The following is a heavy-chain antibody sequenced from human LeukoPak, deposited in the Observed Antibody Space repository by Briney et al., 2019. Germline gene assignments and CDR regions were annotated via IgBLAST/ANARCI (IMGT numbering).Heavy chain of an antibody. CDR3: AKGGAKDYYDSSGGHYFDY. V-gene: IGHV3-30*02. CDR2: IRYGGSNK. J-gene: IGHJ4*02. D-gene: IGHD3-22*01. CDR1: GFTFSSYG. Sequence: GSLRLSCAASGFTFSSYGMHWVRQAPGKGLEWVAFIRYGGSNKYYADSVKGRFTISRDNSKNTLYLQMNSLRAEDTAVYYCAKGGAKDYYDSSGGHYFDYWGQGTLVTASS.